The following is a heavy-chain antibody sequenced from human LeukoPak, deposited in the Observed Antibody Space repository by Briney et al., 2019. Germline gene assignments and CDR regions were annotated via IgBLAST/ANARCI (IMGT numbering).Heavy chain of an antibody. Sequence: GGSLRLSCAASGFTFSSYAMHWVRQAPGKGLEWVAVISYDGSNKYYADSVKGRFTISRDNSKNTLYLQMNSLRAEDTAVYYCAKDQGKAALPRRDAFDIWGQGTMVTVSS. CDR2: ISYDGSNK. CDR1: GFTFSSYA. D-gene: IGHD2-15*01. V-gene: IGHV3-30*04. J-gene: IGHJ3*02. CDR3: AKDQGKAALPRRDAFDI.